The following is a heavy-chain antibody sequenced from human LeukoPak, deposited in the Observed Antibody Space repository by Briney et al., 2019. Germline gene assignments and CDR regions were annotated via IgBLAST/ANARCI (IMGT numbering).Heavy chain of an antibody. D-gene: IGHD5-12*01. J-gene: IGHJ5*02. Sequence: GGSLRLSCAASGFTFSSYSMNWVRQAPGKGLEWVSSISSSSSYIYYADSVKGRFTISRDNAKNSLYLQMNSLRAEDTAVYYYARDLKLAATMGHWFDPWGQGTLVTVSS. V-gene: IGHV3-21*01. CDR2: ISSSSSYI. CDR3: ARDLKLAATMGHWFDP. CDR1: GFTFSSYS.